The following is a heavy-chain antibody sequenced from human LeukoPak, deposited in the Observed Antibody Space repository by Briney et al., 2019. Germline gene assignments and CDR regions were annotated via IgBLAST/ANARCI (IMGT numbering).Heavy chain of an antibody. V-gene: IGHV1-46*01. J-gene: IGHJ4*02. D-gene: IGHD1-26*01. CDR1: GYTFTSYY. Sequence: GASVKVSCKASGYTFTSYYMRWVRRAPGQGLEWMGRISACSGNTSYAQKFQGRVTMTRDTSTSTVYMELRSLRSEDTAVYYCASYSTRIVRATGLDYWGQGTLVTVSA. CDR3: ASYSTRIVRATGLDY. CDR2: ISACSGNT.